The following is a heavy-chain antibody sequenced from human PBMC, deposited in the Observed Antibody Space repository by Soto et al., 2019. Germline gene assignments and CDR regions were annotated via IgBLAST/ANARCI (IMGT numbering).Heavy chain of an antibody. J-gene: IGHJ6*02. D-gene: IGHD3-10*01. CDR3: ARHRGQSAPTLNDYYYYYGMDV. V-gene: IGHV5-10-1*01. CDR2: IDPSDSYT. CDR1: GYSFTSYW. Sequence: GESLKISCKGSGYSFTSYWISWVRQMPGKGLEWMGRIDPSDSYTNYSPSFQGHVTISADKSISTAYLQWSSLKASDTAMYYCARHRGQSAPTLNDYYYYYGMDVWGQGTTVTVSS.